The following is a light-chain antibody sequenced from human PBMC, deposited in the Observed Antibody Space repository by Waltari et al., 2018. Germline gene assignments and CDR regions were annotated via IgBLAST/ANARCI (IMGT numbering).Light chain of an antibody. J-gene: IGLJ1*01. CDR2: KDS. CDR1: ALPKQY. CDR3: QSADSSGTYV. Sequence: SYELTQPPSVSVSPGQTARITCSGDALPKQYAYWYQQKPGQAPVLVLYKDSERPSGIPERFSGSSSGTTVTLTSSGVQAEDEADYYCQSADSSGTYVFGTGTKVTVL. V-gene: IGLV3-25*03.